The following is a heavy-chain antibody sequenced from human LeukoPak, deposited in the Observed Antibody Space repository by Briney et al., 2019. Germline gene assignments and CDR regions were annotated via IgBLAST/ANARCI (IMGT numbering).Heavy chain of an antibody. V-gene: IGHV1-18*01. D-gene: IGHD6-19*01. J-gene: IGHJ4*02. CDR2: ISAYNSNT. CDR3: ARDFPYSSGWYIEGVDY. CDR1: GYTFTSYG. Sequence: ASVKVSCKASGYTFTSYGISWVRQAPGQGLEWMGWISAYNSNTNYAQKLQGRVTMTTDTSTSTVYMELRSLRSDDTAVYYCARDFPYSSGWYIEGVDYWGQGTLVTVSS.